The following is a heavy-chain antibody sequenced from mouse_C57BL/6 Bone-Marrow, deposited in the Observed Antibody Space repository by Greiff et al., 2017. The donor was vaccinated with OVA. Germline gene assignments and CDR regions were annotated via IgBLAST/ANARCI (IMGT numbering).Heavy chain of an antibody. V-gene: IGHV14-4*01. Sequence: EVKLMESGAELVRPGASVKLSCTASGFNIKDDYMHWVKQRPEQGLEWIGWIDPENGDTEYASKFQGKATITADTSSNTAYLQLSSLTSEDTAVYYCTSLRPRYWGQGTTLTVSS. J-gene: IGHJ2*01. CDR2: IDPENGDT. D-gene: IGHD2-12*01. CDR3: TSLRPRY. CDR1: GFNIKDDY.